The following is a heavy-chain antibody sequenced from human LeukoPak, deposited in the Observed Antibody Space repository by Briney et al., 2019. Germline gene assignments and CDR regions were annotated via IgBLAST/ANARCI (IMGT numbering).Heavy chain of an antibody. CDR1: GGSISSYY. J-gene: IGHJ6*03. CDR3: ASEGVVPAAMTDYYYYMDV. V-gene: IGHV4-4*07. CDR2: IYTSGST. D-gene: IGHD2-2*01. Sequence: SETLSLTCTVSGGSISSYYWSWIRQPAGKGLEWIGRIYTSGSTNYNPSLKSRVTISVDTSKNQFSLKLSSVTAADTAVYYCASEGVVPAAMTDYYYYMDVWGKGTTVTVSS.